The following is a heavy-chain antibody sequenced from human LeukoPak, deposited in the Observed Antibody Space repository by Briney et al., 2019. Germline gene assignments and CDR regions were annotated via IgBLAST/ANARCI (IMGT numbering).Heavy chain of an antibody. J-gene: IGHJ3*02. V-gene: IGHV1-69*13. CDR2: IIPIFGTA. CDR1: GGTFGSYA. Sequence: ASVKVSCKASGGTFGSYAITWVRQAPGQGLEWMGRIIPIFGTANYAQKFQGRVTITADESTSTAYMELSSLRSEDTAVYYCARERTMIVAAFDIWGQGTMVTVSS. D-gene: IGHD3-22*01. CDR3: ARERTMIVAAFDI.